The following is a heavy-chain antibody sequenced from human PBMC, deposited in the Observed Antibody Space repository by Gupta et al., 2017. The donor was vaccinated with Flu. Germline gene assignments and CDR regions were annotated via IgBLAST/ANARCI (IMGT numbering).Heavy chain of an antibody. V-gene: IGHV3-48*01. CDR2: IMGSSSTL. J-gene: IGHJ6*02. D-gene: IGHD5-18*01. Sequence: WVPQAPGKRLECVSYIMGSSSTLNYADSVKGRFTISTDNAKKSLYLQMNSLRAEDTAVYYWARDCRINWLHQCTTFYGMDVWGQGTTVTVSS. CDR3: ARDCRINWLHQCTTFYGMDV.